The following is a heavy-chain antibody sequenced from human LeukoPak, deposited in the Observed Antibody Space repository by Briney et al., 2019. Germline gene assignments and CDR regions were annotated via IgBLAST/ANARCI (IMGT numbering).Heavy chain of an antibody. J-gene: IGHJ4*02. V-gene: IGHV3-30*02. CDR1: GFTFSSYG. CDR2: IRYDGNKK. Sequence: GGSLRLSCAASGFTFSSYGMHWVRQAPGKGLEWVAFIRYDGNKKYYADSVKGRFTISRDNSKNTLYLQMNSLRAEDTAVYYCAKDPSIVEPTLSERGGQGTLVTVSS. D-gene: IGHD1-26*01. CDR3: AKDPSIVEPTLSER.